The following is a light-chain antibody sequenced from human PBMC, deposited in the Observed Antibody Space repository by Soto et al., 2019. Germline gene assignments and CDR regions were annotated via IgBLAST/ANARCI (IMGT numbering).Light chain of an antibody. CDR3: QQANIFPYT. Sequence: IQMTQSPSFVSASVGDRLTITCRASQPIDTWLAWYQQKPGKAPKLLIYAASTLQSGVPSRFSGSGSGTDFTLNISSLQAEDFATYYCQQANIFPYTFGQGTKLEIK. V-gene: IGKV1-12*02. J-gene: IGKJ2*01. CDR2: AAS. CDR1: QPIDTW.